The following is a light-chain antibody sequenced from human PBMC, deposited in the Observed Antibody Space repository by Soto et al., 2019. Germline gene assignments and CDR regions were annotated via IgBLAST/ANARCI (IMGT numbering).Light chain of an antibody. Sequence: QSVLTQPASVSGSPGQSITISCTGTSSDVGAYNYVSWYQQHPGTAPKLLICGVSDRPSGVSNRFSGSKSGNTASLTISGLQAEDEATYYCSSYTSSTFYVFGTGTKVTVL. CDR1: SSDVGAYNY. J-gene: IGLJ1*01. CDR2: GVS. CDR3: SSYTSSTFYV. V-gene: IGLV2-14*01.